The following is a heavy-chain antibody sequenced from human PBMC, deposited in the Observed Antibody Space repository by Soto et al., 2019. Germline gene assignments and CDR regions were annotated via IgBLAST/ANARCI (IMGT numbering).Heavy chain of an antibody. CDR3: ATTQSSGWYHNWFDP. CDR1: GYTFTSYD. Sequence: ASVKVSCKASGYTFTSYDINWVRQATGQGLEWMGWMNPNSGNTGYAQKFQGRVTMTEDTSTDTAYMELSSLRSEDTAVYYCATTQSSGWYHNWFDPWGQGTLVTVSS. J-gene: IGHJ5*02. V-gene: IGHV1-8*01. CDR2: MNPNSGNT. D-gene: IGHD6-13*01.